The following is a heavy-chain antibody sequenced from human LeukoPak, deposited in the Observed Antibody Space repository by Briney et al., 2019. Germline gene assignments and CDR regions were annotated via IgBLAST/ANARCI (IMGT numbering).Heavy chain of an antibody. CDR3: AKDLTGVNYCLDQ. Sequence: RAGGSLRRSCAASGVTFSSYGMHWVRQAPGKGLEWVAVISNDGSNKHYADSVKGRFTISRDNSKNTLYLQMNSLRAEDTAVYYCAKDLTGVNYCLDQWGQGTLVTVSS. CDR2: ISNDGSNK. J-gene: IGHJ4*02. CDR1: GVTFSSYG. V-gene: IGHV3-30*18. D-gene: IGHD1-7*01.